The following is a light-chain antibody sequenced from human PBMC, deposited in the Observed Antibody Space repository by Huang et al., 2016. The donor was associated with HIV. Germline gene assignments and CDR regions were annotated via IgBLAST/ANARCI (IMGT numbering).Light chain of an antibody. V-gene: IGKV3-20*01. J-gene: IGKJ2*01. Sequence: ILTQSPGSLSLSPGDRVTLSCRASQSVDRGYVAWYHQKPGQSPRLIGYGTSSRASGIPSRFSGSGSGRDFSLTISGLESEDFGVYYCHQYGSSMATFGQGTKVDI. CDR2: GTS. CDR1: QSVDRGY. CDR3: HQYGSSMAT.